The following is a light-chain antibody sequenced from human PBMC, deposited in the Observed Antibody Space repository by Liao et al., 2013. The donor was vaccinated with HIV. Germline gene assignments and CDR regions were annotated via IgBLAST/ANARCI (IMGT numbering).Light chain of an antibody. V-gene: IGLV3-1*01. Sequence: SYGLTQPPSVSVSPGQTATITCSGDNLGSKYACWYQQKPGQSPLLVIYEDVMRPSGIPGRFSGSSSGNTGTLTISGTQPMDEGDYYCQVWDRGPALFGGGTKLTVL. CDR3: QVWDRGPAL. CDR2: EDV. CDR1: NLGSKY. J-gene: IGLJ2*01.